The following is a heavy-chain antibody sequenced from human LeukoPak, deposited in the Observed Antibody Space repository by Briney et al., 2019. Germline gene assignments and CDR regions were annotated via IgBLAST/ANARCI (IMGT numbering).Heavy chain of an antibody. D-gene: IGHD4-17*01. CDR1: GGSISSGGYS. V-gene: IGHV4-30-2*03. CDR2: IYHSGST. Sequence: SETLSLTCAVSGGSISSGGYSWSWIRQPPGKGLEWIGYIYHSGSTYYNPSLKSRVTISVDTSKNQFSLKLSSVTAADTAVYYCATYGADYGDYYFDYWGQGTLVTVSS. J-gene: IGHJ4*02. CDR3: ATYGADYGDYYFDY.